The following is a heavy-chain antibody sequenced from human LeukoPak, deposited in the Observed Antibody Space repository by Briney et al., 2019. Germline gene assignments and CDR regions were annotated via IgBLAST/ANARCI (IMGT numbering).Heavy chain of an antibody. Sequence: SETLSLTCAVYGGYFSGTYWSWIRQPPGKGLEWIGEINHSGSTNYNPSLKSRVTISADTSKNQFSLTLSSVTAADTAVYYCARYNYGWRGHYYMDVWGKGTTVTVSS. D-gene: IGHD5-18*01. J-gene: IGHJ6*03. CDR2: INHSGST. V-gene: IGHV4-34*01. CDR1: GGYFSGTY. CDR3: ARYNYGWRGHYYMDV.